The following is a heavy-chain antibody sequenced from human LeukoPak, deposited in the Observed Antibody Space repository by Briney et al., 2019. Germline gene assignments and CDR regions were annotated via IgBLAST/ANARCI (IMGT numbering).Heavy chain of an antibody. CDR2: MHTRGST. CDR1: GGSISTFY. J-gene: IGHJ4*02. V-gene: IGHV4-4*07. CDR3: VRDGTGDSSGWHL. D-gene: IGHD6-19*01. Sequence: PSETLSLTCTVSGGSISTFYWGWIRQPAGKGLEWIGRMHTRGSTDYNPSLKSRVSMSVDTSQNQFFLRLRSVTAADTAVYYCVRDGTGDSSGWHLWGQGTLLTASP.